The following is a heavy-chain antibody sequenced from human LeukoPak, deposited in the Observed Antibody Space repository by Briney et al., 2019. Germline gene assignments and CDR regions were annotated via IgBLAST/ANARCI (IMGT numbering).Heavy chain of an antibody. Sequence: GGSLRLSCAASGFTFSSYAMHWVRQAPGKGLEWVAAISYDGSNKYSADSVKGRFTISRDNAKNSLYLQMNSLRAEDTAVYYCARAPVYYYMDVWGKGTTVTVSS. J-gene: IGHJ6*03. CDR1: GFTFSSYA. V-gene: IGHV3-30*04. CDR2: ISYDGSNK. CDR3: ARAPVYYYMDV.